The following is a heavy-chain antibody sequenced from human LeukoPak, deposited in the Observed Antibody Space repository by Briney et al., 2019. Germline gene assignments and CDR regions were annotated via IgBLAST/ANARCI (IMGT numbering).Heavy chain of an antibody. Sequence: GGSLRLSCAASGFTFSSYWMHWVRQAPEKGLVWVSRINSDGSITSYADSVKGRFTISRDNAKNTLYLQMNSLRAEDTAVYYCAGHPPYYDSSGYYARHWYFDLWGRGTLVTVSS. J-gene: IGHJ2*01. D-gene: IGHD3-22*01. CDR3: AGHPPYYDSSGYYARHWYFDL. CDR2: INSDGSIT. V-gene: IGHV3-74*01. CDR1: GFTFSSYW.